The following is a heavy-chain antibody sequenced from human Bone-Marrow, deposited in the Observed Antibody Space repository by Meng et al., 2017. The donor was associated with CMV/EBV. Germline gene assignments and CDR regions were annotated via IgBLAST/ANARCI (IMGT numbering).Heavy chain of an antibody. CDR2: IYHSGRT. D-gene: IGHD6-6*01. CDR1: GYSISSGYY. V-gene: IGHV4-38-2*02. Sequence: SETLSLTCTVSGYSISSGYYWAWIRQPPGKGLEWIGSIYHSGRTYSNPSLKSRVTMSVDTSKNHFSRKLSSVNAADTATYFCGGVEKLVSDYWGQGMLVTVSS. J-gene: IGHJ4*02. CDR3: GGVEKLVSDY.